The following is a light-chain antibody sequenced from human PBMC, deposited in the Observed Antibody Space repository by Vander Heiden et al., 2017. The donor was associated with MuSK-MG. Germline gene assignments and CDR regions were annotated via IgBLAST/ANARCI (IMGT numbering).Light chain of an antibody. V-gene: IGKV3-20*01. CDR3: QQDDRTPWT. Sequence: EIALTQSPGTLYLSPGERATLSCRAGQTVSGSYLAWYQQRPGQAPRLLIYGASSRATGIPDRFSGSGSGTDFTLTISRLEPEDFAVYYCQQDDRTPWTFGQGTKVEIK. CDR2: GAS. J-gene: IGKJ1*01. CDR1: QTVSGSY.